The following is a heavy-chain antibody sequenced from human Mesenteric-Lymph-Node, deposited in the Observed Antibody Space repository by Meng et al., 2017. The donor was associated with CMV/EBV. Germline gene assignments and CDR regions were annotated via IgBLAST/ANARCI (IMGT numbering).Heavy chain of an antibody. CDR2: ISSSGSTI. CDR1: GFTFSDYY. CDR3: VSGLRLYSSGWFYFDY. J-gene: IGHJ4*02. D-gene: IGHD6-19*01. V-gene: IGHV3-11*01. Sequence: GESLKISCAASGFTFSDYYMSWIRQAPGKGLEWVSYISSSGSTIYYADSVKGRFTISRDNAKNSLYLQMNSLRAEDTAVYYCVSGLRLYSSGWFYFDYWGQGTLVTVSS.